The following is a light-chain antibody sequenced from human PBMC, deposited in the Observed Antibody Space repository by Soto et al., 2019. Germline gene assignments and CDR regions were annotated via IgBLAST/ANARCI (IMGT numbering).Light chain of an antibody. CDR2: DVI. Sequence: QSVLIQPRSVSGSPGQSVTISCTGTSSDVGVYKYVSWYRQHPGKAHKLMIYDVITRPSGVPDRFSGSKSGNTASLTISGLQAEDEADYYCCSYAGDYTFVFGSGTKLTVL. V-gene: IGLV2-11*01. CDR3: CSYAGDYTFV. J-gene: IGLJ1*01. CDR1: SSDVGVYKY.